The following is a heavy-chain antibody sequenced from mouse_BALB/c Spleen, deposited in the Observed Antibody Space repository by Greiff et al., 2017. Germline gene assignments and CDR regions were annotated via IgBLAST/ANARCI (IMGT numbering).Heavy chain of an antibody. J-gene: IGHJ2*01. CDR2: VNPYNGGT. D-gene: IGHD4-1*01. V-gene: IGHV1-19*01. CDR1: GYTFTDYY. Sequence: VQLQQSGPELVKPGASVKMSCKASGYTFTDYYMDWVKQSHGESFEWIGRVNPYNGGTSYNQKFKGKATLTVDKSSSTAYMELNSLTSEDSAVYYCARGGANWGPFDYWGQGTTLTVSS. CDR3: ARGGANWGPFDY.